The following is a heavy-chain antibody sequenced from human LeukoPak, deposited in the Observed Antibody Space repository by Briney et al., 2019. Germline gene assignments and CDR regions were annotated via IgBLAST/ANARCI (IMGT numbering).Heavy chain of an antibody. CDR2: IIPIFGTA. CDR1: GGTFSSYA. CDR3: ARGGRGGENVLRYFDWLKEDYYYYGMDV. V-gene: IGHV1-69*13. J-gene: IGHJ6*02. Sequence: ASVKVSCKASGGTFSSYAISWVRQAPGQGLEWMGGIIPIFGTANYAQKFQGRVTITADESTSTAYMELSSLRSEDTAVYYCARGGRGGENVLRYFDWLKEDYYYYGMDVWGQGTTVTVSS. D-gene: IGHD3-9*01.